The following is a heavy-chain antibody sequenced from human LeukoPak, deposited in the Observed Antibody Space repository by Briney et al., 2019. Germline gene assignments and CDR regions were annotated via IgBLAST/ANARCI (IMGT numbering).Heavy chain of an antibody. Sequence: PGGSLRLSCAASGFTFSRYGMSWVRQAPGKGLEWVSAISGSGDNTYYADSVKGRFTISRDNSRNMLYAQMNSLRAEDTAVYYCAKDPLPYDPWGQGTLVTVSS. CDR3: AKDPLPYDP. J-gene: IGHJ5*02. CDR2: ISGSGDNT. V-gene: IGHV3-23*01. CDR1: GFTFSRYG.